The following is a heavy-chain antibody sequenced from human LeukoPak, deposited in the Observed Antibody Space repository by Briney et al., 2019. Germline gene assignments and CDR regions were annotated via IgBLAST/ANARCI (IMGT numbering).Heavy chain of an antibody. J-gene: IGHJ4*02. D-gene: IGHD1-20*01. CDR2: ISYDGSNK. V-gene: IGHV3-30-3*01. Sequence: GGSLRLSCAASGFTFSSYAMHWVRQAPGKGLEWVAVISYDGSNKYYADSVKGRFTISRDNSKNMLYLQMNSLRAEDTAVYYCAAAPRSNWNPPWDYWGQGTLVTVSS. CDR3: AAAPRSNWNPPWDY. CDR1: GFTFSSYA.